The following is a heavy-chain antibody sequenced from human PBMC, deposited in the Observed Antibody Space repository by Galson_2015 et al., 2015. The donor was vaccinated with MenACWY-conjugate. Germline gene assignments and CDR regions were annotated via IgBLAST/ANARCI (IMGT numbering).Heavy chain of an antibody. J-gene: IGHJ4*02. CDR3: AREGKSNDYGGNSADY. Sequence: SVKVSCKASGGTFNTYTFSWVRQAPGQGLEWMGGITPIFGTANYAQKFQGRLTITADKSTTTAYMELSSLRSEDTAVYYYAREGKSNDYGGNSADYWGQGTLVTVSS. V-gene: IGHV1-69*06. CDR2: ITPIFGTA. CDR1: GGTFNTYT. D-gene: IGHD4-23*01.